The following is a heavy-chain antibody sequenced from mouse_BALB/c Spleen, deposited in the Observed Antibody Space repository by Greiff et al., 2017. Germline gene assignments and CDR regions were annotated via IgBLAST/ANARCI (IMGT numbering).Heavy chain of an antibody. CDR2: ISSGGST. Sequence: EVQRVESGGGLVKPGGSLKLSCAASGFTFSSYAMSWVRQTPEKRLEWVASISSGGSTYYPDSVKGRFTISRDNARTILYLQMSSLRSEDTAMYYCARGQCGSSYVGFASWGQGTLVTVSA. V-gene: IGHV5-6-5*01. CDR3: ARGQCGSSYVGFAS. CDR1: GFTFSSYA. J-gene: IGHJ3*01. D-gene: IGHD1-1*01.